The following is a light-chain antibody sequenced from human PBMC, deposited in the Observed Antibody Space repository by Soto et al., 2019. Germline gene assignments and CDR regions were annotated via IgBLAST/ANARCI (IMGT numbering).Light chain of an antibody. CDR1: SSNIGKNY. J-gene: IGLJ2*01. CDR2: DDN. Sequence: QTVLTQPPSVSAAPGQKVTISCSGSSSNIGKNYVSWYQQLPGTAPKFLIYDDNKRPSGIPDRFSGSKSGTSATLGITGLQTEDEADYYCGAWDSSLSAVVFGGGTKLTVL. CDR3: GAWDSSLSAVV. V-gene: IGLV1-51*01.